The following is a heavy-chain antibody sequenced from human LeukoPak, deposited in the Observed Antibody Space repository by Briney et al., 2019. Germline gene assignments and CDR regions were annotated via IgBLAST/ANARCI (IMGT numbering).Heavy chain of an antibody. D-gene: IGHD6-13*01. CDR3: ARVYYSNSYDYWYFDL. CDR2: IFYSGST. J-gene: IGHJ2*01. Sequence: SETLSLTCTVSGGSISSYYWGWIRQPPGKGLEWIGYIFYSGSTNYNPSLKSRVTISVDTSKNQFSLKLSSVTAADTAVYYCARVYYSNSYDYWYFDLWGRGTLVTVSS. V-gene: IGHV4-59*01. CDR1: GGSISSYY.